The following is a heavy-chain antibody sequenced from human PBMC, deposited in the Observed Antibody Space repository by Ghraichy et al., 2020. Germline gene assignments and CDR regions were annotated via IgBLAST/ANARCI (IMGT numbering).Heavy chain of an antibody. Sequence: GESLNISCAASGFTFSSYAMSWVRQAPGKGLEWVSAISGSGGSTYYADSVKGRFTISRDNSNNTLYLQMNSLRAEDTAVYYCAKVNYDILTGYYPNWFDPWGQGTLVTVSS. V-gene: IGHV3-23*01. D-gene: IGHD3-9*01. CDR1: GFTFSSYA. CDR2: ISGSGGST. J-gene: IGHJ5*02. CDR3: AKVNYDILTGYYPNWFDP.